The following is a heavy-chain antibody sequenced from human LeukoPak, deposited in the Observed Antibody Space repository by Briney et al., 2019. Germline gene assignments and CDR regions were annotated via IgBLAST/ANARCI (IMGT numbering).Heavy chain of an antibody. CDR1: GFTFDDYA. Sequence: PGGSLRLSCAASGFTFDDYAMHWVRHAPGKGLEWVSGISWNSGSIDYADSVKGRFTISRDNAKNSLYLQMSSLRAEDMALYYCAKDIPPKNWGQGTLVTVSS. CDR3: AKDIPPKN. J-gene: IGHJ4*02. CDR2: ISWNSGSI. D-gene: IGHD2-21*01. V-gene: IGHV3-9*03.